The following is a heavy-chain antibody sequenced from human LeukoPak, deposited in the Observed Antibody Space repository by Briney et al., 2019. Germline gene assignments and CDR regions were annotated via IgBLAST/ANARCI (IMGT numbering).Heavy chain of an antibody. Sequence: SETLSLTCAVYGASFTGYYWSWFRQPPGKGLEWIEEINHSGGTNYNPSLKSRVTISLDTSNNQFSLKLRSVTAADTAVYYCARLLPLQGGDVWGQGTTVTVSS. V-gene: IGHV4-34*01. D-gene: IGHD2-15*01. CDR3: ARLLPLQGGDV. CDR1: GASFTGYY. J-gene: IGHJ6*02. CDR2: INHSGGT.